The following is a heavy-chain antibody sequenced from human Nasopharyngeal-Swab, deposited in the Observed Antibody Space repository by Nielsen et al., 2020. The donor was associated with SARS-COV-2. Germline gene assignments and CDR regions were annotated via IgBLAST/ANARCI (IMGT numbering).Heavy chain of an antibody. CDR3: ARDPGPDAFDI. Sequence: ASVKVSCKASGYTFTSYAMHWVRQAPGQRLEWMGGINAGNGNTKYSQKFQGRVTITRDTSASTAYMELSSLRSEDTAVYYCARDPGPDAFDIWGQGTMVTVSS. V-gene: IGHV1-3*01. J-gene: IGHJ3*02. CDR2: INAGNGNT. CDR1: GYTFTSYA.